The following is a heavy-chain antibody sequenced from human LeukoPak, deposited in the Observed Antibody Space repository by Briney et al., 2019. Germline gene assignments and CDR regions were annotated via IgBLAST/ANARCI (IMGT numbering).Heavy chain of an antibody. V-gene: IGHV3-30*04. J-gene: IGHJ4*02. CDR1: GFTFRSYA. CDR2: ISYDGSNK. D-gene: IGHD6-19*01. CDR3: ARGVRIAVAGNIDY. Sequence: GGSLRLSCAASGFTFRSYAMHWVRQAPGKGLEWEAAISYDGSNKKYADSVKGRFTISRDNSKNTLYLQMNSLRAEDTAVYYCARGVRIAVAGNIDYWGQGTLVTVSS.